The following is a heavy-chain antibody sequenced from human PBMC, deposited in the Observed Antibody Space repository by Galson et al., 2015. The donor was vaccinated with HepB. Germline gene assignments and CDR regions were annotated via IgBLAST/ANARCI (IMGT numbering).Heavy chain of an antibody. D-gene: IGHD4-11*01. Sequence: SVKVSCKASGYTFTGYYMHWVRQAPGQGLEWMGWINPNSGGTNYAQKFQGWVTMTRDTFISTAYMELSRLRSDDTAVYYCALGGTTVTSDYYYYGMDVWGQGTTVTVSS. J-gene: IGHJ6*02. V-gene: IGHV1-2*04. CDR3: ALGGTTVTSDYYYYGMDV. CDR1: GYTFTGYY. CDR2: INPNSGGT.